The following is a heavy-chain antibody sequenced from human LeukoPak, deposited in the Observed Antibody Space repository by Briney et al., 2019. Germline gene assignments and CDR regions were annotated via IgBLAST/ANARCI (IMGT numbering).Heavy chain of an antibody. CDR1: GGSFSGYY. V-gene: IGHV4-34*01. Sequence: SEALSLTCAVYGGSFSGYYWSWIRQPPGKGLEWIGEINYSGSTNYNPSLKSRVTISVDTSKNQFSLKLSSVTAADTAVYYCARGGDTMVRGTHYYYYYYMDVWGRGTTVTVSS. CDR3: ARGGDTMVRGTHYYYYYYMDV. CDR2: INYSGST. J-gene: IGHJ6*03. D-gene: IGHD3-10*01.